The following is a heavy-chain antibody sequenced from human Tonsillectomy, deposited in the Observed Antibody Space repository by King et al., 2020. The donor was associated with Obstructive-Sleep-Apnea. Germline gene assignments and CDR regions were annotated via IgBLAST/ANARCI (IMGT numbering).Heavy chain of an antibody. CDR3: AKDSSYYYVSSGWGNWFDP. J-gene: IGHJ5*02. Sequence: VQLVESGGGLVQPGGSLRLSCAASGFTFSSYAMSWVRQAPGKGLEWVSAISGSGGSTYYAESVKGRFTISRDNSKNTLYMQMKSLRAEDTAVYFCAKDSSYYYVSSGWGNWFDPWGQGTLVTVSS. V-gene: IGHV3-23*04. CDR1: GFTFSSYA. D-gene: IGHD3-22*01. CDR2: ISGSGGST.